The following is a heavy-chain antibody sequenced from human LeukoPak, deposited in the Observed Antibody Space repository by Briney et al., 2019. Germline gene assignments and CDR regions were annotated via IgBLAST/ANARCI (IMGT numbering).Heavy chain of an antibody. CDR2: IYYSGIT. J-gene: IGHJ1*01. V-gene: IGHV4-61*01. CDR1: GGSISSSSAY. Sequence: KPSETLSLTCTVSGGSISSSSAYWSWIRQPPGKGLEWIGYIYYSGITDYNPSLRSRVTISVDTSKNQFSLKLSSVTAADTAVYYCAREDYCGGGSCYSGYFQHWGQGTLVTVSS. CDR3: AREDYCGGGSCYSGYFQH. D-gene: IGHD2-15*01.